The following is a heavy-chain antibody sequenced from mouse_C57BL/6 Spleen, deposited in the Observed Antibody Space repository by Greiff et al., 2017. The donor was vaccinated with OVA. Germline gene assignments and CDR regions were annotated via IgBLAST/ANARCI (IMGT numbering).Heavy chain of an antibody. Sequence: QVQLQQPGAELVKPGASVKLSCKASGYTFTSYWMHWVKQRPGQGLEWIGMIHPNSGSTNYNEKFKSKATLTVDKSSSTAYMQLSSLTSEDSAVYYCARSGYDYDRTGPNWYFDVWGTGTTVTVSS. CDR2: IHPNSGST. V-gene: IGHV1-64*01. CDR3: ARSGYDYDRTGPNWYFDV. CDR1: GYTFTSYW. D-gene: IGHD2-4*01. J-gene: IGHJ1*03.